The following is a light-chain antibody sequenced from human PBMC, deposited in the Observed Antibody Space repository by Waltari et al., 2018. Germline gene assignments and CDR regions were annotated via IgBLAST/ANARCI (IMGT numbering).Light chain of an antibody. Sequence: QSVLTQTPSVSEAPRQRVPISCSGSRSNIGNNPVNWYQQVPGKAPKLLVFADDLLPSGVSDRFSGSKSGTSASLAISGLRSEDEGVYFCAAWDDSLKGVLFGGGTKLTVL. CDR1: RSNIGNNP. CDR3: AAWDDSLKGVL. J-gene: IGLJ2*01. V-gene: IGLV1-36*01. CDR2: ADD.